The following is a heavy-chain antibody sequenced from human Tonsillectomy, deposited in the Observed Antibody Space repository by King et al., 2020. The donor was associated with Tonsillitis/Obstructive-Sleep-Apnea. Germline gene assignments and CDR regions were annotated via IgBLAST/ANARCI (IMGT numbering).Heavy chain of an antibody. D-gene: IGHD1-26*01. CDR2: ISYVGSNK. Sequence: QLVQSGGGVVQPGRSLRLSCAASGFTFSSYGMHWVRQAPGKGLEWVAVISYVGSNKYYADSVKGRFTISRDNSKNTLYLQMNSLRAEDTAVYYCAKDSGGSYYSGADYWGQGTLVTVSS. CDR3: AKDSGGSYYSGADY. V-gene: IGHV3-30*18. J-gene: IGHJ4*02. CDR1: GFTFSSYG.